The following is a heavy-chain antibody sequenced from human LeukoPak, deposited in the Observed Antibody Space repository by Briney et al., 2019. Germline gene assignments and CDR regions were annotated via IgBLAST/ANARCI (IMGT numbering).Heavy chain of an antibody. D-gene: IGHD4-23*01. V-gene: IGHV5-10-1*01. CDR1: GYTFTTYW. CDR2: IDPSDSYT. J-gene: IGHJ4*02. CDR3: ARHRDRGYGGNSADY. Sequence: GESLQISCKGSGYTFTTYWISWVRQMPGKGLEWMGRIDPSDSYTNYSPSFQGHVTVSADKSISTAYLQWSSLKASDTAMYYCARHRDRGYGGNSADYWGQGTLVTASS.